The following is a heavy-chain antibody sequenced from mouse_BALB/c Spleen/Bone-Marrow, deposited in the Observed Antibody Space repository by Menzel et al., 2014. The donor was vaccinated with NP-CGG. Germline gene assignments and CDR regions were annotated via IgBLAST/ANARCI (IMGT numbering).Heavy chain of an antibody. Sequence: EVNLVESGGGLVKPGGSLKLSCAASGFTFSSYAMSWVRQTPEKRLEWVATISSGGSYTYYPDSVKGRFTISRDNAKNPLYLQMSSLRSEDTAMYYCARRDGYLDYWGQGTALTVSS. D-gene: IGHD2-3*01. CDR1: GFTFSSYA. V-gene: IGHV5-9-3*01. J-gene: IGHJ2*01. CDR2: ISSGGSYT. CDR3: ARRDGYLDY.